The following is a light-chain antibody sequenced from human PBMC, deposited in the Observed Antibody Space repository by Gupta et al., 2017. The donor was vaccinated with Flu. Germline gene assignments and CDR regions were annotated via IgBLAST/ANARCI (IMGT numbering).Light chain of an antibody. V-gene: IGKV1-5*03. CDR3: QQYNTDSRT. Sequence: IQVTQSPSTLCAFVGDRVTITCRASQSISTYLAWYQQKPGKAPNLLIYKASSLETGVPSRFSGWGSGTEFSLTISSLQPDDFATYYCQQYNTDSRTFGQGTIVEI. CDR2: KAS. CDR1: QSISTY. J-gene: IGKJ1*01.